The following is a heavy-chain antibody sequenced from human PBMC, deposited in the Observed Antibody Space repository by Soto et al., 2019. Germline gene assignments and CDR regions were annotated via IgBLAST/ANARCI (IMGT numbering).Heavy chain of an antibody. CDR2: ISYDGSNK. CDR3: ARDRERYSSSWNWFDP. CDR1: GFTFSSYA. J-gene: IGHJ5*02. D-gene: IGHD6-13*01. V-gene: IGHV3-30-3*01. Sequence: QVQLVESGGGVVQPGRSLRLSCAASGFTFSSYAMHWVRQAPGKGLEWVAVISYDGSNKYYADSVKGRFTISRDNSKNTLYLQMNRLRAEDTAVYYCARDRERYSSSWNWFDPWGQGTLVTVSS.